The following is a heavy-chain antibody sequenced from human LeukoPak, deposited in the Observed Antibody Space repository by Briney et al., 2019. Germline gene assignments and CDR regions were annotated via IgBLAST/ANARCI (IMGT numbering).Heavy chain of an antibody. D-gene: IGHD3-3*01. V-gene: IGHV3-74*01. Sequence: HPGGSLRLSCAASGFTFSSNWMHWVRQAPGKGLVWVSRIDNDGSTTNYADSVKGRFTISRDNAKNTLYLQMNSLRDEDTAVYYCARDAFGVGKSPFWGQGTLVTVSS. CDR2: IDNDGSTT. CDR3: ARDAFGVGKSPF. J-gene: IGHJ4*02. CDR1: GFTFSSNW.